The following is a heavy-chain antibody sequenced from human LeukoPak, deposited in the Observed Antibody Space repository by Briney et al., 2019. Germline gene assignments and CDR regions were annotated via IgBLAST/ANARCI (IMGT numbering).Heavy chain of an antibody. CDR1: EFTFSNYA. V-gene: IGHV3-23*01. CDR2: ISGSGDST. CDR3: AKGARLYCSAVSCYLGDY. J-gene: IGHJ4*02. Sequence: GGSLRLSCAASEFTFSNYAMNWVRQAPGKGLEWGSAISGSGDSTYYADSVKGRFTISRDNSKNTMYLQMNSLRAEDTAVYYCAKGARLYCSAVSCYLGDYWGQGTLVTVSS. D-gene: IGHD2-15*01.